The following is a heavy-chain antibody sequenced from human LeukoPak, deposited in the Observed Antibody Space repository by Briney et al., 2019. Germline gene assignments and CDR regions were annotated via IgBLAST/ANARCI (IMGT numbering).Heavy chain of an antibody. J-gene: IGHJ4*02. CDR3: AAQVGATRY. CDR1: GGSISSGSYY. CDR2: IYTSGST. Sequence: PSQTLSLTCTVSGGSISSGSYYWSWIRQLAGKGLEWIGRIYTSGSTNYNPSLKSRVTISVDTSKNQFSLKLSSVTAADTAVYYCAAQVGATRYWGQGTLVTVSS. D-gene: IGHD1-26*01. V-gene: IGHV4-61*02.